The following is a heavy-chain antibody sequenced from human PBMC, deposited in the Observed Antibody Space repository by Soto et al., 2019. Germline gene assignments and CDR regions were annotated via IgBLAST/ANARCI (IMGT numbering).Heavy chain of an antibody. J-gene: IGHJ4*02. V-gene: IGHV3-23*01. D-gene: IGHD2-15*01. Sequence: EVHLLESGGGLVQPGGSLRLSCGASGFTFSTYAMTWVRQAPGKGLEWVSAISSSGDSTNYAASVKGRFTISRDNSKKTLHLQMNSLRAEDTAVYYCATPIGKEHCRGGSGYSGGDYWGQGTLVTVSS. CDR2: ISSSGDST. CDR1: GFTFSTYA. CDR3: ATPIGKEHCRGGSGYSGGDY.